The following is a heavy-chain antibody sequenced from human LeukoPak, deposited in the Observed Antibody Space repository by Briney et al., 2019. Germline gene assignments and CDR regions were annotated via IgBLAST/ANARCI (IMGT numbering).Heavy chain of an antibody. J-gene: IGHJ6*03. Sequence: SETLSLTCAVYGGSFGGYYWSWIRQPPGKWLEWIGEINHSGSTNYNQSLKSRVTISVDTSKNQFSLKLSSVTAADTAVYYCARVTGALATFYYYYMDVWGKGTTVTVSS. CDR3: ARVTGALATFYYYYMDV. D-gene: IGHD3-16*01. V-gene: IGHV4-34*01. CDR2: INHSGST. CDR1: GGSFGGYY.